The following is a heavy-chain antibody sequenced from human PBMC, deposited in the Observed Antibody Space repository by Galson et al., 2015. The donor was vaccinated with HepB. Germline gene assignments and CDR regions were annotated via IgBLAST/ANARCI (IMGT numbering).Heavy chain of an antibody. D-gene: IGHD3-10*01. V-gene: IGHV3-9*01. CDR3: AQDLTYYYGSGSYFVGMDV. J-gene: IGHJ6*02. Sequence: SLRLSCAASGSTFEDYAMHWVRQVPGKGLEWVSGISWNSDFTGYADSVRGRFTISRDNAKYFLYLQMNSLRPEDTALYYCAQDLTYYYGSGSYFVGMDVWGQGTTVTVSS. CDR1: GSTFEDYA. CDR2: ISWNSDFT.